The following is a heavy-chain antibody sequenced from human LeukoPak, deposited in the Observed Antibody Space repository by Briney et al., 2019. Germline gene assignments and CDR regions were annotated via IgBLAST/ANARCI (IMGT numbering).Heavy chain of an antibody. V-gene: IGHV4-4*02. CDR1: GGSISSSNW. D-gene: IGHD3-22*01. J-gene: IGHJ3*02. CDR2: IYHSGST. CDR3: ARALYDSSGYYLDI. Sequence: SETLSLTCAVSGGSISSSNWWSWVRQPPGKGLEWIGEIYHSGSTNYNPSLKSRVTISVDKSKNQFSLKLSSVTAADTAVYYCARALYDSSGYYLDIWGQGTMVTVSS.